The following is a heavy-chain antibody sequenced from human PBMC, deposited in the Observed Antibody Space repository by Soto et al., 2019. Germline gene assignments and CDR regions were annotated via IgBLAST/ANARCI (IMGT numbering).Heavy chain of an antibody. CDR1: GFTFSTYG. Sequence: EVQLVESGGGLVQPGGSLRLSCAASGFTFSTYGMIWVRQAPGKGLEWVSYISSSSRDIYYADSMKGRFTISRDNAKNSLYLQMNSLRAEDTAVYYCARACDSSGRYLDYLDYWGQGTLVTVSS. D-gene: IGHD3-22*01. CDR3: ARACDSSGRYLDYLDY. J-gene: IGHJ4*02. V-gene: IGHV3-48*01. CDR2: ISSSSRDI.